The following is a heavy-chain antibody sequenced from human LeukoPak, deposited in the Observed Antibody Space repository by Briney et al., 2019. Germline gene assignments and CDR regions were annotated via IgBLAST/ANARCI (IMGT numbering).Heavy chain of an antibody. V-gene: IGHV4-59*08. CDR2: ICYSGST. D-gene: IGHD3-3*01. J-gene: IGHJ4*02. CDR1: GGSISSYY. Sequence: NPSETLSLTCTVSGGSISSYYWSWIRQPPGKGLEWIGYICYSGSTNYNPSLKSRVTISVDTSKNQFSLKLSSVTAADTAVYYCARARYYDFWSGHRYYFDYWGQGTLVTVSS. CDR3: ARARYYDFWSGHRYYFDY.